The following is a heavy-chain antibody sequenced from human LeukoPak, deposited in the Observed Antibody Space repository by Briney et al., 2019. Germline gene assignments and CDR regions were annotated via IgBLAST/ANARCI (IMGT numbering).Heavy chain of an antibody. D-gene: IGHD5-12*01. J-gene: IGHJ6*03. Sequence: GGSLRLSCAASGFTFSSYAMHWVRQAPGKGLEWVAVISYDGSNKYYADSVKGRFTISRDNSKNTLYLQMKSLRAEDTAVYYCAKGGGYEAQYYYYYLDVWGKGTTVTITS. CDR1: GFTFSSYA. V-gene: IGHV3-30*04. CDR2: ISYDGSNK. CDR3: AKGGGYEAQYYYYYLDV.